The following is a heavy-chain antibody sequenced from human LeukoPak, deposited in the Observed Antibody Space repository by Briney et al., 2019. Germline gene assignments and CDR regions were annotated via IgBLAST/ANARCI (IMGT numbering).Heavy chain of an antibody. CDR1: GFIFSNYG. CDR2: VSGSGGST. D-gene: IGHD5-24*01. V-gene: IGHV3-23*01. Sequence: GGSLRLSCAASGFIFSNYGMSWVRQAPGKGLEWVSGVSGSGGSTYYADSVKGRFTISRDNSKNTLYLQMSSLRAEDTAEYYCAKGRGDGYNWRFDYWGQGTLVTVSS. CDR3: AKGRGDGYNWRFDY. J-gene: IGHJ4*02.